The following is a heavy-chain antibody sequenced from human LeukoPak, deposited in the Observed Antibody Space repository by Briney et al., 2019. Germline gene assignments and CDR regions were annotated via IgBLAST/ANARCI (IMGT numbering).Heavy chain of an antibody. CDR1: GGSISSRSYY. J-gene: IGHJ4*02. CDR3: ASLIAVAGHFDY. D-gene: IGHD6-19*01. Sequence: SETLSLTCTVSGGSISSRSYYWGWIRQPPGKGLEWIGSIYYSGSTYYNPSLKSRVTISVDTSKNQFSLKLSSVTAADTAVYYCASLIAVAGHFDYWGQGTLVTVSS. V-gene: IGHV4-39*01. CDR2: IYYSGST.